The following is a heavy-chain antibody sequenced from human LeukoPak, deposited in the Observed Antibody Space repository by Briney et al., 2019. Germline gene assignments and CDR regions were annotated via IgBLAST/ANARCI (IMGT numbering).Heavy chain of an antibody. CDR1: GSTFSSYA. Sequence: PGGSLRLSCAASGSTFSSYAMSWVRQAPGKGLEWVSAISGSGGSTYYADSVKGRFTISRDNSKNTLYLQMNSLRAEDTAVYYCAKVDYDFWSGYSLFDYWGQGTLVTVSS. CDR3: AKVDYDFWSGYSLFDY. J-gene: IGHJ4*02. D-gene: IGHD3-3*01. V-gene: IGHV3-23*01. CDR2: ISGSGGST.